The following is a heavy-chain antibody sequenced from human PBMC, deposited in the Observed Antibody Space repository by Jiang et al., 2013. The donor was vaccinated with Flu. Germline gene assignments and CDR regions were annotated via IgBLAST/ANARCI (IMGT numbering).Heavy chain of an antibody. Sequence: EVRSLGPSVKVSCKASGYTFTSYAMHWVRQAPGQRLEWMGWINAGNGNTKYSQKFQGRVTITRDTSASTAYMELSSLRSEDTAVYYCARTLIKVVTANYYGMDVWGQGTTVTVSS. CDR1: GYTFTSYA. D-gene: IGHD2-21*02. CDR3: ARTLIKVVTANYYGMDV. J-gene: IGHJ6*02. CDR2: INAGNGNT. V-gene: IGHV1-3*01.